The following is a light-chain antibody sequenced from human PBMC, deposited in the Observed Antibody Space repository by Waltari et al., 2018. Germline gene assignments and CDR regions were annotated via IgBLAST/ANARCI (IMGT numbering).Light chain of an antibody. J-gene: IGLJ1*01. Sequence: QTVVTQEPSLTVSPGGTVTLTCASSTGAVTSGYFPTWFQQRPGQPPRSLIYIANTKHSWTPARFSGSRIGGKAALTLSGVQPEDEADYYCLLFYGGAYVFGTGTKLTVL. CDR1: TGAVTSGYF. V-gene: IGLV7-43*01. CDR3: LLFYGGAYV. CDR2: IAN.